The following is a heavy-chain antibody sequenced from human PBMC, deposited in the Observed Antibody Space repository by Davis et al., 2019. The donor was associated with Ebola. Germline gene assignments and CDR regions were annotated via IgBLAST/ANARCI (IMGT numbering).Heavy chain of an antibody. Sequence: AASVKVSCKASGYTFTSYGISWVRQAPGQGLEWMGWISAYNGNTNYAQKLQGRVTMTTDTSTSTAYMELRSLRSDDTAVYYCASSSSSGWYGYWGQGTLVTVSS. D-gene: IGHD6-19*01. J-gene: IGHJ4*02. CDR1: GYTFTSYG. CDR2: ISAYNGNT. V-gene: IGHV1-18*04. CDR3: ASSSSSGWYGY.